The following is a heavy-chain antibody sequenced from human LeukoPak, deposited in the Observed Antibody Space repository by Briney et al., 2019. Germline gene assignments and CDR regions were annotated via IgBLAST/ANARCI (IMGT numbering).Heavy chain of an antibody. D-gene: IGHD3-22*01. J-gene: IGHJ3*02. Sequence: GASVKVSCKVSGYTLTELSMRWVRQAPGKGLEWMGGFDPEDGETIYAQKFQGRVTMTEDTSTDTAYMELSSLRSEDTAVYYCATGRIVVVTHGAFDIWGQGTMVTVSS. CDR3: ATGRIVVVTHGAFDI. CDR2: FDPEDGET. V-gene: IGHV1-24*01. CDR1: GYTLTELS.